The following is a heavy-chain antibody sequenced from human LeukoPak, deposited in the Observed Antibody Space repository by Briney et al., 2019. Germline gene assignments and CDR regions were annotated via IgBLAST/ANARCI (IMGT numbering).Heavy chain of an antibody. CDR2: ISSNGGST. CDR1: GFTFSSYV. Sequence: GGSLRLSCAASGFTFSSYVMHWVRQAPGKGLEYVSTISSNGGSTYYANSVKGRFTISRDNAKNSLYLQMNSLRAEDTAVYYCASTLGYCSGGSCYIPWYFDYWGQGTLVTVSS. D-gene: IGHD2-15*01. J-gene: IGHJ4*02. CDR3: ASTLGYCSGGSCYIPWYFDY. V-gene: IGHV3-64*01.